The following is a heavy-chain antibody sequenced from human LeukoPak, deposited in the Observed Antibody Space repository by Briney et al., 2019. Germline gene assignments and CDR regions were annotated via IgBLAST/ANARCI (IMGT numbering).Heavy chain of an antibody. D-gene: IGHD3-10*01. CDR1: GFTFSSYA. V-gene: IGHV3-23*01. CDR2: ISGSGGST. Sequence: GGSLRLPCAASGFTFSSYAMSWVRQAPGKGLEWVSAISGSGGSTYYADSVKGRFTISRDNSKNTLYLQMNSLRAEDTAVYYCAKDPMVPVLLWFGAWGQGTLVTVSS. CDR3: AKDPMVPVLLWFGA. J-gene: IGHJ4*02.